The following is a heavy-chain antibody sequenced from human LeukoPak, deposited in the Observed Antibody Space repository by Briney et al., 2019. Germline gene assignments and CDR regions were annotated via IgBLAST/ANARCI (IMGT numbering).Heavy chain of an antibody. CDR1: GLTVFSTF. V-gene: IGHV3-66*01. CDR2: ISNTENT. CDR3: VRAIGVVDCGTQTCKPYHFDK. Sequence: TGGSLRLSCEASGLTVFSTFMNWVRQAPGKGLEWVSLISNTENTFYADSVKGRFTISRDNSKNTIYLQMDSPRGEDTAVYFCVRAIGVVDCGTQTCKPYHFDKWGQGTQVTVSS. D-gene: IGHD2-21*01. J-gene: IGHJ4*02.